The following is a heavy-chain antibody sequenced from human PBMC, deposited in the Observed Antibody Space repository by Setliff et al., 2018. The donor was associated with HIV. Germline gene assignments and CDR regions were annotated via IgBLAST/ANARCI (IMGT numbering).Heavy chain of an antibody. Sequence: GESLKISCKGSGYTFTSYWIGWVRKMPGKGLEWMGIIYPGDSYTRYSPSFQGRVTISADKYISTAYLQWSSLKASDSAMYYCARHEAVGGTPLIHAFDIWCQGSMVTVSS. J-gene: IGHJ3*02. D-gene: IGHD6-13*01. CDR2: IYPGDSYT. CDR3: ARHEAVGGTPLIHAFDI. CDR1: GYTFTSYW. V-gene: IGHV5-51*01.